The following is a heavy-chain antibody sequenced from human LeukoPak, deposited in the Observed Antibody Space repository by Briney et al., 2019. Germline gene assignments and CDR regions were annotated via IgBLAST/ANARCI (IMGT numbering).Heavy chain of an antibody. V-gene: IGHV4-31*03. J-gene: IGHJ4*02. CDR3: ATTVGSYFDY. CDR1: GGSISSGGYY. CDR2: IYYSGST. D-gene: IGHD3-16*01. Sequence: SETLSLTCTVSGGSISSGGYYWSWIRQHPGKGLEWIGYIYYSGSTYYNPSLKSRVTMSVDASENQFSLKLSSVTAADTAVYYCATTVGSYFDYWSQGTLVTVSS.